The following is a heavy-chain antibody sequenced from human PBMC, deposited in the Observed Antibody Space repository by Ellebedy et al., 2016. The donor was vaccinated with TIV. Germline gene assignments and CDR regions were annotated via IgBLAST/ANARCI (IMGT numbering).Heavy chain of an antibody. V-gene: IGHV3-23*01. Sequence: GESLKISCAASGFTFSSYGLSWVRQAPGKGLEWVSGISDSDGTTHYADYVKGRFTISRDNSKNTLYLQMNSLRAEDTAVYYCTKDSGWEHEFWGQGTLVTVSS. J-gene: IGHJ4*02. CDR3: TKDSGWEHEF. CDR2: ISDSDGTT. CDR1: GFTFSSYG. D-gene: IGHD4-23*01.